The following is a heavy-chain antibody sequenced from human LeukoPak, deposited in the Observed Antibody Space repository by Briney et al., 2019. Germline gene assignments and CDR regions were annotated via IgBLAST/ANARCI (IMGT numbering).Heavy chain of an antibody. V-gene: IGHV1-46*01. CDR2: INPSGGST. J-gene: IGHJ6*03. Sequence: GASVKVSCKASGYTFTSYYMHWVRQAPGQGLEWMGIINPSGGSTSYAQKFQGRVTMTRDTSTSTVYMELSSLRSEDTAVYYCARDGEGGWYSYYYYYYMDVWGKGATVTISS. D-gene: IGHD6-19*01. CDR3: ARDGEGGWYSYYYYYYMDV. CDR1: GYTFTSYY.